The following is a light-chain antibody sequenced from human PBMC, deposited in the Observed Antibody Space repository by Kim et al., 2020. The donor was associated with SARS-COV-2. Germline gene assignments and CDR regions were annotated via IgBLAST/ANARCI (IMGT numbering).Light chain of an antibody. J-gene: IGKJ4*01. CDR2: DAA. V-gene: IGKV1-33*01. CDR1: QDIRIS. CDR3: QQYNSLPLT. Sequence: DIQMTQSPSSLSASVEDRVTISCQASQDIRISLKWYQQKPGKAPKLLIFDAANLETGVPSRFSGSGSGTYFTLTINSLQPEDIATYYCQQYNSLPLTFGGGTKVDIK.